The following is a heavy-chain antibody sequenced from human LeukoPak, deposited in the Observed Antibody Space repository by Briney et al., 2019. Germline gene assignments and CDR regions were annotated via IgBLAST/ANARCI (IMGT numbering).Heavy chain of an antibody. Sequence: SETLSLTCAVYGGSFSGYYWSWIRQPPGKGLEWIGEINHSGSTNYNPSLKSRVTISVDTSKNQFPLKLSSVTAADTAVYYCARWLQFSNWFDPWGQGTLVTVSS. CDR1: GGSFSGYY. CDR3: ARWLQFSNWFDP. CDR2: INHSGST. J-gene: IGHJ5*02. V-gene: IGHV4-34*01. D-gene: IGHD5-24*01.